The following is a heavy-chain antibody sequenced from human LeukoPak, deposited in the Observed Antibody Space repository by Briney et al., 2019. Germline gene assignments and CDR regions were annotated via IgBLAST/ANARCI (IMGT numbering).Heavy chain of an antibody. CDR2: INPSGGST. D-gene: IGHD6-19*01. Sequence: ASVKVSCKASGYTFTSYYMHWVRQAPGQGLEWMGIINPSGGSTSYAQKFQGRVTMTRDTSTSTVYVELSSLRSEDTAVYYCAINKDSSGWEYYYYGMDVWGQGTTVTVSS. CDR3: AINKDSSGWEYYYYGMDV. CDR1: GYTFTSYY. J-gene: IGHJ6*02. V-gene: IGHV1-46*01.